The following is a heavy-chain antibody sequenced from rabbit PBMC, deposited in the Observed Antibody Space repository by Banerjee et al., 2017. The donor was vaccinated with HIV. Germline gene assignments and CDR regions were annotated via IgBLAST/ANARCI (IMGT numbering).Heavy chain of an antibody. J-gene: IGHJ6*01. Sequence: QQQLEESGGGLVKPGGTLTLTCKASGFSFSSGYDMCWVRQAPGKGLEWIACIYAGSSGSTIYASWAKGRFTISKTSSTTVTLQMTSLTAADTATYFCARRDYTGYAYPTWGPGTLVTVS. CDR3: ARRDYTGYAYPT. D-gene: IGHD6-1*01. CDR1: GFSFSSGYD. V-gene: IGHV1S45*01. CDR2: IYAGSSGST.